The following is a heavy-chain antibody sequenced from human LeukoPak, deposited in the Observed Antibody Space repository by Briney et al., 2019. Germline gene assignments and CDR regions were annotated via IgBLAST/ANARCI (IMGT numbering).Heavy chain of an antibody. V-gene: IGHV3-11*04. CDR2: ISGSGGSS. J-gene: IGHJ3*02. D-gene: IGHD6-13*01. Sequence: KAGGSLRLSCAASGFTFSNYYMSWIRQAPGKGLEWVSAISGSGGSSYYADSVKGRFTISRDNAKNSLYLQMNSLRAEDTAVYYCARDRRQPRAFDIWGQGTMVTVSS. CDR1: GFTFSNYY. CDR3: ARDRRQPRAFDI.